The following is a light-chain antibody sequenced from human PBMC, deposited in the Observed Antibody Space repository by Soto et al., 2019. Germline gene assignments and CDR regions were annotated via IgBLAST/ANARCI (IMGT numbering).Light chain of an antibody. J-gene: IGKJ5*01. CDR1: QSVSSH. CDR3: HHYPNWPIT. V-gene: IGKV3-15*01. Sequence: EIVMTQAPATLSVSPGERATLSCRASQSVSSHLAWYRQKPGQAPRLLIYEASTRATGIPATFSGSGYGTEFTLTISSLQSEDFAVYYCHHYPNWPITFGQGTRLEIK. CDR2: EAS.